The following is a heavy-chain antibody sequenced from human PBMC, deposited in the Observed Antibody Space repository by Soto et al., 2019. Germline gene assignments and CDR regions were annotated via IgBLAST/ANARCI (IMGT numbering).Heavy chain of an antibody. D-gene: IGHD3-10*01. CDR3: ARAARSTMVRAYSH. J-gene: IGHJ1*01. CDR1: GGTFSSYA. V-gene: IGHV1-69*13. Sequence: SVKVSCKASGGTFSSYAISWVRQAPGQGLEWMGGVIPIFGTANYAQKFQGRVTITADESTSTAYMELSSLRSEDTAVYYCARAARSTMVRAYSHWGQGTLVTVSS. CDR2: VIPIFGTA.